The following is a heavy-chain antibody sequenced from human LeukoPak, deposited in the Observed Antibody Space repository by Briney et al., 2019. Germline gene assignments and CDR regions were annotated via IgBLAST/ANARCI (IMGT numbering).Heavy chain of an antibody. J-gene: IGHJ4*02. Sequence: ASVKVSCKASGYTFTGYYMHWVRQAPGQGLEWMGWINSNSGGTNYAQKFQGRVTMTRDTSTSTVYMELSSLRSEDTAVYYCARGGSSGWYFDYWGQGTLVTVSS. D-gene: IGHD6-19*01. CDR1: GYTFTGYY. V-gene: IGHV1-2*02. CDR3: ARGGSSGWYFDY. CDR2: INSNSGGT.